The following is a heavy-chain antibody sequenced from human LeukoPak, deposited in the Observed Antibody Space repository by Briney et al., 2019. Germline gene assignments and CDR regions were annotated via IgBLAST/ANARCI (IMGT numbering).Heavy chain of an antibody. CDR3: ATLGSSAAAAGSLS. Sequence: GGSLRLSCAASGFNFSPYSMNWLRQAPGKGLEGVTYISSSSGTTYYADSVKGRFTISRDNAKNTLYLQMSCLRTGDTAVYYCATLGSSAAAAGSLSWGQGTLVTVSS. CDR2: ISSSSGTT. V-gene: IGHV3-48*04. J-gene: IGHJ4*02. CDR1: GFNFSPYS. D-gene: IGHD6-13*01.